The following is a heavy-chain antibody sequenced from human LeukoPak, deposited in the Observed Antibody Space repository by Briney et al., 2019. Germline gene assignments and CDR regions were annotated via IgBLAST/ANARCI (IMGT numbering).Heavy chain of an antibody. D-gene: IGHD3-10*01. CDR1: GITLSNHG. CDR2: LSGSGGGT. CDR3: AKRGVVIRVFLVGFHKEAYYFDS. V-gene: IGHV3-23*01. Sequence: GGSLRLSCAVSGITLSNHGMSWVRQAPGKGLEWVAGLSGSGGGTNYADSVQGRFTISRDNPKNTLYLQMNSLRAEDTAVYFCAKRGVVIRVFLVGFHKEAYYFDSWGQGALVTVSS. J-gene: IGHJ4*02.